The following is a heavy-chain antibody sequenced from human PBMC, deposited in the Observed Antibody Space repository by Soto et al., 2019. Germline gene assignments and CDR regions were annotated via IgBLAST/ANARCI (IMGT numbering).Heavy chain of an antibody. CDR2: ISGSGGST. J-gene: IGHJ4*02. Sequence: GGSLRLSCAASGFTFSSYAMSWVRQAPGKGLEWVSAISGSGGSTYYADSVKGRFTISRDNSKNTLYLQMNSLRAEDTAVYYCAKDGRELGKSLVFDYWGQGTLVTVSS. CDR1: GFTFSSYA. D-gene: IGHD1-7*01. CDR3: AKDGRELGKSLVFDY. V-gene: IGHV3-23*01.